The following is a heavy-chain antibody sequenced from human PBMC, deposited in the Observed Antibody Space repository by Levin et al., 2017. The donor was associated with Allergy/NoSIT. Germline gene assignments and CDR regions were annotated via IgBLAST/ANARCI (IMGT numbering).Heavy chain of an antibody. J-gene: IGHJ4*02. CDR1: GFTFSRYY. CDR3: ARGGCSRTSCLDY. V-gene: IGHV3-74*01. D-gene: IGHD2-2*01. CDR2: ITSDVTDT. Sequence: GESLKISCAASGFTFSRYYMHWVRQAPGKGLVWVSRITSDVTDTHYADAVKGRFTISRDNAEDTLYLQMNSLRAEDTGIYYCARGGCSRTSCLDYWGQGILVTVSS.